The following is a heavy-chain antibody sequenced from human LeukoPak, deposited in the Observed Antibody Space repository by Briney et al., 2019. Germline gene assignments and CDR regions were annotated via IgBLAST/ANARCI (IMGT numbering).Heavy chain of an antibody. J-gene: IGHJ5*02. Sequence: GGSLRLSCAASGFTFSSYAMHWVRQAPGKGLEWVSSISSSSSYIYYADSVKGRFTISRDNAKNSLYLQMNSLRAEDTAVYYCAREYSSSWSPSRGWFDPWGQGTLVTVSS. CDR2: ISSSSSYI. D-gene: IGHD6-13*01. CDR3: AREYSSSWSPSRGWFDP. V-gene: IGHV3-21*01. CDR1: GFTFSSYA.